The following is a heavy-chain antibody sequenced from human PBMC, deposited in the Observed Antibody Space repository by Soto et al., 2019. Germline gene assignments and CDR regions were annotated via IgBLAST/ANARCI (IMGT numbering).Heavy chain of an antibody. V-gene: IGHV4-31*02. D-gene: IGHD5-18*01. J-gene: IGHJ3*02. CDR2: IYYSGST. CDR1: GGSISSGGYY. CDR3: ARDRGYSYGLDAFDI. Sequence: SGTLSLTCTVSGGSISSGGYYWSWIRQHPGKGLEWIGYIYYSGSTYYNPSLKSRVTISVDTSKNQFSLKLSSVTAADTAVYYCARDRGYSYGLDAFDIWGQATMVTVSS.